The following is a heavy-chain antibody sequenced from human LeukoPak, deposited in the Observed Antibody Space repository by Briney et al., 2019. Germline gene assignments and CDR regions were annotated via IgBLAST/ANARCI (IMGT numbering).Heavy chain of an antibody. J-gene: IGHJ6*02. CDR3: AKDVAAAGVGYYYGMDV. Sequence: PGGSLRLSCAASGFTFDDYAMHWVRQAPGKGLEWVSGISWNSGSIGYADSVKGRFTISRDNAKNSLYLQMNSLRAEDTALYYCAKDVAAAGVGYYYGMDVWGQGTTVTVSS. D-gene: IGHD6-13*01. V-gene: IGHV3-9*01. CDR1: GFTFDDYA. CDR2: ISWNSGSI.